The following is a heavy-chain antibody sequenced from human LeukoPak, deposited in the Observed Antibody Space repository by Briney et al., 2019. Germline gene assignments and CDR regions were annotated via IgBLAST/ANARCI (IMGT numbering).Heavy chain of an antibody. Sequence: GGSLRLSCAASGFTFSDYYMSWIRQAPGKGLEWVSYISTSGSTINYADSVKGRFTISRDNAKNSLYLQMNSLRAEDTAVYYCAKDYADDTAIFDYWGQGTLVTVSS. CDR3: AKDYADDTAIFDY. CDR1: GFTFSDYY. CDR2: ISTSGSTI. D-gene: IGHD5-18*01. V-gene: IGHV3-11*01. J-gene: IGHJ4*02.